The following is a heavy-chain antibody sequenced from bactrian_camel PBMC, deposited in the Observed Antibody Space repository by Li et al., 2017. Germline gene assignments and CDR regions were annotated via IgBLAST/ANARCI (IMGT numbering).Heavy chain of an antibody. CDR2: IAPSTGST. CDR1: GYISGTYC. CDR3: AADPPFSPKHDCTTGSWFKMQPRY. Sequence: QVQLVESGGGSVQPGGSLRLSCAAPGSGYISGTYCLGWFRQVPGKEREGVAAIAPSTGSTYYDDSIKGRFTVSHVNSNNTMHLQMNSLKPEDTAIYYCAADPPFSPKHDCTTGSWFKMQPRYRGQGTQVTVSS. V-gene: IGHV3S53*01. D-gene: IGHD2*01. J-gene: IGHJ4*01.